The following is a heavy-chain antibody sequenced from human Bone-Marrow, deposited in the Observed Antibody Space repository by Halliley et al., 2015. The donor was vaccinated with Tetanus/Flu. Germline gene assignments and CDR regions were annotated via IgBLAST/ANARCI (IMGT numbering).Heavy chain of an antibody. V-gene: IGHV3-23*01. Sequence: SLRLSCAASGFTFSTFAMSWVRQAPGKGLEWVSTITETGRNSYYADSVKGRFIISRDKSKNTLYLQMNTLRAEDTAVYYCAKPGPYRGGPQGCFDFWGQGTLVTVSS. J-gene: IGHJ4*02. CDR1: GFTFSTFA. CDR2: ITETGRNS. D-gene: IGHD1-26*01. CDR3: AKPGPYRGGPQGCFDF.